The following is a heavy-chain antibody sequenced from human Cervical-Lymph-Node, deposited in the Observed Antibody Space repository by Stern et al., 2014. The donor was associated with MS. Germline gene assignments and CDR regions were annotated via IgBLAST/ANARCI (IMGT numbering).Heavy chain of an antibody. CDR1: ENTFTGYY. CDR3: ARISLGSGIDY. D-gene: IGHD1-26*01. V-gene: IGHV1-2*02. CDR2: IYPNSGAT. J-gene: IGHJ4*02. Sequence: QVQLVQSVAEVKQPGASMKVTCQASENTFTGYYIHWVRQAPGQGLEWMGWIYPNSGATNYAQRFQDRVSLTSDTSNTLAYMELDRLTSDDTAVYYCARISLGSGIDYWGQGSLVTVSS.